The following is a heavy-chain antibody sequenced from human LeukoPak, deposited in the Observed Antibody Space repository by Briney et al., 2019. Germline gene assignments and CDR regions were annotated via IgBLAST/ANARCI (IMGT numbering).Heavy chain of an antibody. CDR3: AKVGSDWYFFDY. D-gene: IGHD6-19*01. Sequence: PGGSLRLSCAASGFTFSSYGMHWVRQAPGKGLEWVAVIWYDGSNKYYADSVKGRFTISRDNSKNTLYLQMNSLRAEDTAVYYCAKVGSDWYFFDYWGQGTLVTVSS. J-gene: IGHJ4*02. V-gene: IGHV3-33*06. CDR2: IWYDGSNK. CDR1: GFTFSSYG.